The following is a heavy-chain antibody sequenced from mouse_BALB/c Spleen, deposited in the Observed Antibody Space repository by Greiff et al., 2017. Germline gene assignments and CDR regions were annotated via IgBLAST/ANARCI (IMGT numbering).Heavy chain of an antibody. V-gene: IGHV1-69*02. J-gene: IGHJ3*01. CDR1: GYTFTSYW. CDR2: IDPSDSYT. CDR3: ARSSLLRPWFAY. Sequence: QDQLQQPGAELVKPGASVKLSCKASGYTFTSYWMHWVKQRPGQGLEWIGEIDPSDSYTNYNQKFKGKATLTVDKSSSTAYMQLSSLTSEDSAVYYCARSSLLRPWFAYWGQGTLVTVSA. D-gene: IGHD1-2*01.